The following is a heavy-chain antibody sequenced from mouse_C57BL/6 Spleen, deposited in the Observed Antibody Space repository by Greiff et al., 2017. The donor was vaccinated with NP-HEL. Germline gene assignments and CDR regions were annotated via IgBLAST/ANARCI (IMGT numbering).Heavy chain of an antibody. CDR3: AREEVVADV. D-gene: IGHD1-1*01. V-gene: IGHV1-82*01. CDR2: IYPGDGDT. Sequence: QVQLKESGPELVKPGASVKISCKASGYAFSSSWMNWVKQRPGKGLEWIGRIYPGDGDTNYNGKFKGKATLTADKSSSTAYMQLSSLTSEDSAVYFCAREEVVADVWGTGTTVTVSS. J-gene: IGHJ1*03. CDR1: GYAFSSSW.